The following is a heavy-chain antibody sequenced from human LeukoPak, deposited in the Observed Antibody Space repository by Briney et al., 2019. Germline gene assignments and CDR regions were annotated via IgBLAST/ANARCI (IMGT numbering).Heavy chain of an antibody. D-gene: IGHD6-13*01. V-gene: IGHV3-48*03. J-gene: IGHJ4*02. CDR3: AARIAAVGFDY. Sequence: GGSLRLSCAASGFTFRRYEMNWVRQAPGRGLEWISYISTSARTIYYADSVKGRFTISRDNAKDSSYLQMNSLRGEDTAVYYWAARIAAVGFDYWGQGTLVTVS. CDR1: GFTFRRYE. CDR2: ISTSARTI.